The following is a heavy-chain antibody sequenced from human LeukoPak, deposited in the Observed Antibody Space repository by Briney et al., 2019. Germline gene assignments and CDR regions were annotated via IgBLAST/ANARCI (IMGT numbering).Heavy chain of an antibody. J-gene: IGHJ4*02. V-gene: IGHV7-4-1*02. CDR2: INTNTGNP. D-gene: IGHD6-13*01. Sequence: ASVKVSCKASGYTFTNYAMNWVRQAPGQGLEWMGWINTNTGNPTYAQGFTGRFVFSLDTSVSTAYLQISSLKAEDTAVYYCARDQQQLVQGDFDYWGQGTLVTVSS. CDR3: ARDQQQLVQGDFDY. CDR1: GYTFTNYA.